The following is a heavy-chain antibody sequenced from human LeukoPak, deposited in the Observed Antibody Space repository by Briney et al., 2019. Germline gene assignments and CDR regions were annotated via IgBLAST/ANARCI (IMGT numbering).Heavy chain of an antibody. CDR2: IFHSGSI. D-gene: IGHD3-22*01. CDR1: GYSISSGYY. V-gene: IGHV4-38-2*01. Sequence: SETLSLTCAVSGYSISSGYYWGWIRQSPGKGLEWIATIFHSGSIYYNPSLKSRVTLSVDTSKNQFSLRLNSVTAADTALYYCASMGVSYYYDSSTYYPTAFDVWGQGTMVSVSS. CDR3: ASMGVSYYYDSSTYYPTAFDV. J-gene: IGHJ3*01.